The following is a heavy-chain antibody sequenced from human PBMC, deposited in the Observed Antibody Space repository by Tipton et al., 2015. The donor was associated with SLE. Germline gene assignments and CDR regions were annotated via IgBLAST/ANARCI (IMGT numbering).Heavy chain of an antibody. V-gene: IGHV4-31*03. J-gene: IGHJ6*02. Sequence: TLSLTCNVSGGSISSGGYYWSWIRQHPGKGLEWIGYTYYSGSPYYNPSLQSRVTISIDTSKNHFSLKLYSVTAADTAVYYCARERRSYSSSSSGMDVWGQGTTVTVSS. CDR1: GGSISSGGYY. CDR2: TYYSGSP. D-gene: IGHD6-13*01. CDR3: ARERRSYSSSSSGMDV.